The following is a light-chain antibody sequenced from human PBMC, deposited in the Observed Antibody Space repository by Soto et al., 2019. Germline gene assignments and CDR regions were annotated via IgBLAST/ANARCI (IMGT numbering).Light chain of an antibody. CDR1: SSDIGGYNY. CDR3: CSYAGTNILI. CDR2: DVS. Sequence: QSALTQPTSVSGSPGQSVAVSCTGTSSDIGGYNYVSWYQQHPGRATKLLIYDVSERPSGVPDRFSGSKSGYTASLTISGLQAEDEADYYCCSYAGTNILIFGGGTKVTVL. J-gene: IGLJ2*01. V-gene: IGLV2-11*01.